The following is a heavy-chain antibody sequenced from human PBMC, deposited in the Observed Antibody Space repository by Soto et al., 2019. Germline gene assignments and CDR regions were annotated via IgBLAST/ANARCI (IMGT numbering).Heavy chain of an antibody. D-gene: IGHD3-9*01. Sequence: PSETLSLTCSVSGDSTTSDAYYWGWIRQPPGKGLEWLGSIYYSGYTYYNPSLKSRVTISVDRSRNQFSLNLRSVTAADTAVYYCVSGTAFYDVLSGYSADPGFDHWGQGTLVTVSS. CDR2: IYYSGYT. V-gene: IGHV4-39*01. J-gene: IGHJ5*02. CDR1: GDSTTSDAYY. CDR3: VSGTAFYDVLSGYSADPGFDH.